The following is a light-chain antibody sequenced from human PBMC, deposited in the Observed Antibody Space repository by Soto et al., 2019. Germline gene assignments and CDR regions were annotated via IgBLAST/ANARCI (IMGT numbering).Light chain of an antibody. Sequence: EIVMTQSPATLSVSPGVGATLSCRASQSVSSNLAWYQQKPGQAPRLLIYGASTSATGIPARFSGSGSGTEFTLTISSLQSEDFAVYYCQQYNNWPYTFGQGTKLEIK. CDR1: QSVSSN. J-gene: IGKJ2*01. V-gene: IGKV3-15*01. CDR2: GAS. CDR3: QQYNNWPYT.